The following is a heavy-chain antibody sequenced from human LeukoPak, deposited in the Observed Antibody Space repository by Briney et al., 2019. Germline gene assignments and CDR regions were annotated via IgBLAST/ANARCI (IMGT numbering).Heavy chain of an antibody. CDR2: ISAYNGNT. CDR1: GYTFTSYG. V-gene: IGHV1-18*01. CDR3: ARAQGHGDYTFDY. Sequence: GASVKVSCKASGYTFTSYGISWVRQAPGQGLEWMGWISAYNGNTNYAQKLQGRVTMTTDTSTSTAYVELRSLRSDDTAVYYCARAQGHGDYTFDYWGQGTLVTVSS. D-gene: IGHD4-17*01. J-gene: IGHJ4*02.